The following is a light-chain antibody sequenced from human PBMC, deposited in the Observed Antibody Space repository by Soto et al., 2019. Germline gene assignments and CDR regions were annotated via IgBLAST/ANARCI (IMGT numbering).Light chain of an antibody. CDR3: CSYAGSFTWV. Sequence: QSALTQPRSVSGSPGQSVTLSCTGTTGDVGAYNFVSWYQHHPGKAPKLMIYDASKRPSGVPDRFSASKSGNTASLTISGLQAEDEADYYCCSYAGSFTWVFGGGTKLTVL. CDR1: TGDVGAYNF. CDR2: DAS. V-gene: IGLV2-11*01. J-gene: IGLJ3*02.